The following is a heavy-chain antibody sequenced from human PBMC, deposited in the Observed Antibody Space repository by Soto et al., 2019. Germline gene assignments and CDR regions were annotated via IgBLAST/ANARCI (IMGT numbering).Heavy chain of an antibody. CDR3: RGIVVEVAADEWFDP. J-gene: IGHJ5*02. Sequence: SVTLSLTCTVSPGSISSSSYYWGRIRQYPGKGQEWIGCIYYSGSTYYHPCLESRVTISVDTSKNQFSLKLRSVTAADSAVYFCRGIVVEVAADEWFDPWGQGIPVTVSS. CDR1: PGSISSSSYY. CDR2: IYYSGST. V-gene: IGHV4-39*01. D-gene: IGHD2-15*01.